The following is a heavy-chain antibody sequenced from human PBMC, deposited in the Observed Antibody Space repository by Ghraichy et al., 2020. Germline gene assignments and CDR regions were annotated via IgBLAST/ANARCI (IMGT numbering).Heavy chain of an antibody. CDR1: GFSFSDYA. CDR2: ISSSGAYI. D-gene: IGHD1-26*01. Sequence: GGSLRLSCAASGFSFSDYAMNWVRQAPGKGLEWVASISSSGAYIFYADSMKGRFTISRDNARNSLYLQMGSLRAEDTALYYCARVALYTGYESDFDSWGQGTLVTVSS. J-gene: IGHJ4*02. CDR3: ARVALYTGYESDFDS. V-gene: IGHV3-21*01.